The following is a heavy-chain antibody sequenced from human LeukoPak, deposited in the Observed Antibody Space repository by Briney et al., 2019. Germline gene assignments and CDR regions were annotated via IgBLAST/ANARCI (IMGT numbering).Heavy chain of an antibody. CDR3: AKDFADRGAFYFDY. J-gene: IGHJ4*02. V-gene: IGHV3-23*01. Sequence: PGGSLRLSCAASGFTFSSYAMSWVRQSPGKGLEWVSAISGSGGSTYYADSVKGRFTISRDNSKNTLYLQMNSLRAEDTAVYYCAKDFADRGAFYFDYWGQGTLVTVSS. CDR1: GFTFSSYA. D-gene: IGHD3-10*01. CDR2: ISGSGGST.